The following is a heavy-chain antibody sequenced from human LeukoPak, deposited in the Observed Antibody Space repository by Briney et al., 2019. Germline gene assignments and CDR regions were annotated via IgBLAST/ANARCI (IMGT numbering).Heavy chain of an antibody. CDR2: VGGNSAYT. CDR3: ARGSVAGRDYYYMDV. D-gene: IGHD2-15*01. J-gene: IGHJ6*03. V-gene: IGHV1-18*01. Sequence: VASVKVSCKASGYTFTSFGISWIRQAPGQGLEWMGWVGGNSAYTNSAQKLQDRVTMTTDTSTNTAYMELRSLRSDDTAVYYCARGSVAGRDYYYMDVWGKGTTVTVS. CDR1: GYTFTSFG.